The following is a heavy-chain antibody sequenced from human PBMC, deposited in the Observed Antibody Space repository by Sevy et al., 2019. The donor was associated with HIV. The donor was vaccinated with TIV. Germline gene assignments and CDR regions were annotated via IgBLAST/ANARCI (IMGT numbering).Heavy chain of an antibody. D-gene: IGHD2-15*01. CDR3: AKDAGGGSSYFDY. CDR1: GYSFTYSA. Sequence: ASVKVSCKASGYSFTYSAMQWVRQAPGQGLEWMGRINAGNGNTKYSQKFKGRVTITRDTSARTAYLELSSLRPEDTAVYYCAKDAGGGSSYFDYWGQGTLVTVSS. CDR2: INAGNGNT. V-gene: IGHV1-3*01. J-gene: IGHJ4*02.